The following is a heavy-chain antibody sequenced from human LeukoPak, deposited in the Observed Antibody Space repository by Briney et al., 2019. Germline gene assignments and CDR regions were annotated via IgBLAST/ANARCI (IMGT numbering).Heavy chain of an antibody. CDR1: GFTFSNYW. CDR2: INRDGSER. Sequence: GGSLRLFCAASGFTFSNYWMTWVRQAPGKGLEWVANINRDGSERYYVDSVKGRFTISRDDAKSSLYLQMNSLRAEDTAVYYCARRNAMDVWGQGTTVIV. CDR3: ARRNAMDV. V-gene: IGHV3-7*03. J-gene: IGHJ6*02.